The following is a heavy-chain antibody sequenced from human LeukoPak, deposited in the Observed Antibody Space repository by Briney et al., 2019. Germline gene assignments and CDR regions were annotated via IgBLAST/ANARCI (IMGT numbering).Heavy chain of an antibody. D-gene: IGHD2-2*01. Sequence: PSETLSLTCTVSGGSISSYYWSWIRLPPGKGPEWIGYIYYTGATYYNPSLKSRVTISVDTSKNQFSLKLSSVTAADTAVYYCARARLVVPAASNYYYYGMDVWGQGTTVTVSS. CDR3: ARARLVVPAASNYYYYGMDV. CDR1: GGSISSYY. V-gene: IGHV4-59*01. J-gene: IGHJ6*02. CDR2: IYYTGAT.